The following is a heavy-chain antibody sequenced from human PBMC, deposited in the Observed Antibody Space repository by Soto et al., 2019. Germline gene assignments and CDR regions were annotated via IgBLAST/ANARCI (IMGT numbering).Heavy chain of an antibody. Sequence: QVRLVESGGGVAQPGRSLRLACAASGFTFSNYGMHWVRQAPGKVLAWVALIWVDGSKNYYVDSVKGRFTISRDNSKNTLYLQMDSLKFEDTAVYYCARGFDCSDGNCRRWDAFDIWGQGTMVTVSS. V-gene: IGHV3-33*01. CDR2: IWVDGSKN. CDR3: ARGFDCSDGNCRRWDAFDI. CDR1: GFTFSNYG. D-gene: IGHD1-1*01. J-gene: IGHJ3*02.